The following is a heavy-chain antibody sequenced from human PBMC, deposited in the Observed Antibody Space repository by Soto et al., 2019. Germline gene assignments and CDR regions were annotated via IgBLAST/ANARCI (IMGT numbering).Heavy chain of an antibody. CDR1: GGSISSYY. J-gene: IGHJ4*02. CDR2: IYYSGST. Sequence: QVQLQESGPGLVKPSETLSLTCTVSGGSISSYYWSWIRQPPGKGLEWIGYIYYSGSTNYNPSLKSRVTISVDTSKNQFSLKLSSVTAADTAVYYCARVLEYYDYVWGSYRTVYYFDYWGQGTLVTVSS. V-gene: IGHV4-59*01. D-gene: IGHD3-16*02. CDR3: ARVLEYYDYVWGSYRTVYYFDY.